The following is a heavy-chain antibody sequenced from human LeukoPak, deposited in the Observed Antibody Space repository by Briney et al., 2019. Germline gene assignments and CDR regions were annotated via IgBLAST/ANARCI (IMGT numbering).Heavy chain of an antibody. Sequence: PGGSLRLSCAASGFTFSSYWMNWVRQAPGKGLEWVSSISSSSSYIYYADSVKGRFTISRDNAKNSLYLQMNRLRAEDTAVYYCAMDSSSWYGEFEDWFDPWGQGTLVTVSS. CDR3: AMDSSSWYGEFEDWFDP. J-gene: IGHJ5*02. D-gene: IGHD6-13*01. CDR1: GFTFSSYW. V-gene: IGHV3-21*01. CDR2: ISSSSSYI.